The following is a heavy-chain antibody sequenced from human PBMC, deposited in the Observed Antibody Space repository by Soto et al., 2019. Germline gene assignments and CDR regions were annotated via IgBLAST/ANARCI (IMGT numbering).Heavy chain of an antibody. CDR3: ARLSGDYVVGHYYYYYYMDV. CDR1: GFTFSDYY. V-gene: IGHV3-11*01. CDR2: ISTSGNTI. D-gene: IGHD4-17*01. J-gene: IGHJ6*03. Sequence: GGSLRLSCAASGFTFSDYYMSWVRQAPGRGLAWLSDISTSGNTINYADSVKGRFTISRDNAKNLLYLQMNGLRAEDTAVYYCARLSGDYVVGHYYYYYYMDVWGKGTTVTVSS.